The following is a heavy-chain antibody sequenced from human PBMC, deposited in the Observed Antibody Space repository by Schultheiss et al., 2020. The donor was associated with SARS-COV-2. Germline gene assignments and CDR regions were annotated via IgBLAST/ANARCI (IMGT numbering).Heavy chain of an antibody. CDR3: ARDRRSSGWSPTYFDF. CDR2: IYTSGST. V-gene: IGHV4-61*02. Sequence: SETLSLTCTVSGGSISSGSDYWSWIRQPAGKGLEWIGRIYTSGSTNYNPSLKSRVTISVDTSKNQFSLRLRSVTAADTAVYYCARDRRSSGWSPTYFDFWGQGTLVTVSS. D-gene: IGHD6-19*01. J-gene: IGHJ4*02. CDR1: GGSISSGSDY.